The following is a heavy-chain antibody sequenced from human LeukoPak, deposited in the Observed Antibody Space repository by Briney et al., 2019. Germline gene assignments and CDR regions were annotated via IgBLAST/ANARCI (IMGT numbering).Heavy chain of an antibody. J-gene: IGHJ4*02. CDR2: ISSSSSYI. D-gene: IGHD3-10*01. CDR3: ARDLGGGTEEGLLWFGELFDTPPYFDY. Sequence: SGGSLRLSCAASGFTFSSYSMNWVRQAPGKGLEWVSSISSSSSYIYYADSVKGRFTISRDNAKNSLYLQMNSLRAEDTAVYYCARDLGGGTEEGLLWFGELFDTPPYFDYWGQGTLVTVSS. V-gene: IGHV3-21*01. CDR1: GFTFSSYS.